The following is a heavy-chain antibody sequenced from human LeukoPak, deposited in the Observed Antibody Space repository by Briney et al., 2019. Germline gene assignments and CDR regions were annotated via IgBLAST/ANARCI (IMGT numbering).Heavy chain of an antibody. CDR2: IYYSGST. CDR3: AKAVVPVISQHYFDY. D-gene: IGHD3-22*01. V-gene: IGHV4-39*01. Sequence: SETLSLTCSVSGGSISSSNYYWGWIRQPPGKGLEWIGSIYYSGSTYYNPSLKSRVTISVDTSKNQFSLKLSSVTAADTAVYYCAKAVVPVISQHYFDYWGQGTLVTVSS. J-gene: IGHJ4*02. CDR1: GGSISSSNYY.